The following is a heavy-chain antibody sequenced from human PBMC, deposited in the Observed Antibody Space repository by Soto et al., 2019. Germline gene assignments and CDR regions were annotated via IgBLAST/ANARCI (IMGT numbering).Heavy chain of an antibody. CDR1: GFTFISYA. D-gene: IGHD3-10*01. CDR3: ARSRHGSGSYTHFYYGLDV. V-gene: IGHV3-30-3*01. Sequence: QVQLVESGGGVVQPGRSLRLSCAASGFTFISYAMHWVRQAPGKGLEWVPVISFDGSTEYYADSVKGRFTISRDNSKNTVYLQMNSLRSEDTAVYYCARSRHGSGSYTHFYYGLDVWGQGTTVTVSS. J-gene: IGHJ6*02. CDR2: ISFDGSTE.